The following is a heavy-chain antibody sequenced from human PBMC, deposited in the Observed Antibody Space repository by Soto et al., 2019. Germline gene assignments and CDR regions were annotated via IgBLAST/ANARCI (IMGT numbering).Heavy chain of an antibody. J-gene: IGHJ6*02. CDR3: ARDNLSTLYSRSPVDYYYYGMEV. CDR2: IWDDGSNK. D-gene: IGHD6-6*01. V-gene: IGHV3-33*01. CDR1: GFTFSSYG. Sequence: PGGSLRLSCAAYGFTFSSYGMHWVRQAPGKGLEWVAGIWDDGSNKYYADSVKGRFTISRVNSKNTLYLQMKSLRAEDTAVYYLARDNLSTLYSRSPVDYYYYGMEVWDQGTTVTVSS.